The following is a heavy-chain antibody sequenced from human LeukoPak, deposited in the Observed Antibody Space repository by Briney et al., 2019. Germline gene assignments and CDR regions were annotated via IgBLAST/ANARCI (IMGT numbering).Heavy chain of an antibody. CDR2: INHSGST. D-gene: IGHD6-13*01. CDR1: GGSFSGYY. CDR3: ARETAAGQISFDY. J-gene: IGHJ4*02. V-gene: IGHV4-34*01. Sequence: ASETLSLTCAVYGGSFSGYYWSWIRQPPGKGLEWIGEINHSGSTNYNPSLKSRVTISVDTSKNQFSLKLSSVTAEDTAVYYCARETAAGQISFDYWGQGTLVTVSS.